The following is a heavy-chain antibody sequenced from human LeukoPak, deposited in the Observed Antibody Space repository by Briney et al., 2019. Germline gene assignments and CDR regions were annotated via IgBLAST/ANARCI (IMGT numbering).Heavy chain of an antibody. CDR2: INTDGTVT. Sequence: TGGSLRLSCAASVFTFSKYWMLWLRQAPGKGLESVSRINTDGTVTTYADSVKGRFTVSRDNADNTMFLQMNSVRDEDTAVYYCATKQWLAPPPDSWGQGTPVTVSS. CDR1: VFTFSKYW. J-gene: IGHJ4*02. V-gene: IGHV3-74*01. D-gene: IGHD6-19*01. CDR3: ATKQWLAPPPDS.